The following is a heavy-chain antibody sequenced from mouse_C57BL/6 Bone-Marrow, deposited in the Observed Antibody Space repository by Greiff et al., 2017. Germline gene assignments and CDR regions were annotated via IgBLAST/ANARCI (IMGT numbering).Heavy chain of an antibody. CDR1: GFTFSNYW. V-gene: IGHV6-3*01. J-gene: IGHJ3*01. D-gene: IGHD2-2*01. Sequence: EVQLVESGGGLVQPGGSMKLSCVASGFTFSNYWMNWVRQSPETGLEWVAQIRLKSDNYATHYAESVKGRFTISRDDSKSIGYLQMNNLRVENTGIYYCTGPGGYGPFAYWGQGTLVTVSA. CDR2: IRLKSDNYAT. CDR3: TGPGGYGPFAY.